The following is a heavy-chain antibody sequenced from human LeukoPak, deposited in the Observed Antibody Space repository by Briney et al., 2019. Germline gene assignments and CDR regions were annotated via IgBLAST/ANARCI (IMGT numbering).Heavy chain of an antibody. CDR1: EFSFETYW. Sequence: GSLRLSCVALEFSFETYWMSWVRQAPGKGPEWVANINEDGSEKHYVGSVRGRFTISRDDADNSLHLQMNSLRPEDMAVYYCARGETMDVWGKGTTVTVSS. CDR2: INEDGSEK. D-gene: IGHD5-24*01. V-gene: IGHV3-7*01. CDR3: ARGETMDV. J-gene: IGHJ6*03.